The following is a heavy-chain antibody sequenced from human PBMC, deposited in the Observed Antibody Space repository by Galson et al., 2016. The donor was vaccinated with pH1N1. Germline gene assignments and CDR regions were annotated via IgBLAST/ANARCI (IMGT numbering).Heavy chain of an antibody. CDR1: GGSISSGGYY. J-gene: IGHJ4*02. CDR2: IYYSGST. V-gene: IGHV4-31*03. Sequence: TLSLTCTVSGGSISSGGYYWSWIRQHPGEGLEWIGYIYYSGSTYYNPSLKSRVSLSVDTSKNQFSLKLSSVAAADTAVYYCARVPRGEQLYYFDYWGQGTLVTVSS. D-gene: IGHD3-16*01. CDR3: ARVPRGEQLYYFDY.